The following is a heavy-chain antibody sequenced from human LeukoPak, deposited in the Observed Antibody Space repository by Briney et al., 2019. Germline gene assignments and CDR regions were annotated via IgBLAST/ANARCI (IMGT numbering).Heavy chain of an antibody. V-gene: IGHV3-7*03. CDR1: GFTFSSYW. CDR2: IKQDGSEK. J-gene: IGHJ2*01. D-gene: IGHD6-19*01. CDR3: AKDRTFSSGWSSGENYWYFDL. Sequence: PGGSLRLSCAASGFTFSSYWMSWVRQAPGKGLEWVANIKQDGSEKYYVDSVKGRFTISRDNAKNSLYLQMNSLRAEDTALYYCAKDRTFSSGWSSGENYWYFDLWGRGTLVTVSS.